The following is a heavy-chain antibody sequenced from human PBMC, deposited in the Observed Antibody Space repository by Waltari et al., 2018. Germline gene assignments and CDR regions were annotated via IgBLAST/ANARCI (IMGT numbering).Heavy chain of an antibody. D-gene: IGHD2-15*01. CDR3: ARGCRYGGKSYYYMDV. Sequence: QVQLQESGPGLVKPSETLSLTCTVSGGSISSYYWSWIRQPPGKGLEWIGYIYYSGSTNDNPSLKSRVTISVDTSKNQFSLKLSSVTAADTAVYYCARGCRYGGKSYYYMDVWGKGTTVTVSS. V-gene: IGHV4-59*01. CDR2: IYYSGST. CDR1: GGSISSYY. J-gene: IGHJ6*03.